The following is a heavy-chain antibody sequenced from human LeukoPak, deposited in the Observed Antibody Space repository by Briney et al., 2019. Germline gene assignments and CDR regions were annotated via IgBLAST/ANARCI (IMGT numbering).Heavy chain of an antibody. J-gene: IGHJ4*02. CDR3: ARDASGIVGATELDY. CDR2: IYHSGST. Sequence: PSETLSLTCTVSGYSISSGYYWGWIRQPPGKGLEWIGSIYHSGSTYYNPSLKSRVTISVDTSKNQFSLKLSSVTAADTAVYYCARDASGIVGATELDYWGQGTLVTVSS. D-gene: IGHD1-26*01. V-gene: IGHV4-38-2*02. CDR1: GYSISSGYY.